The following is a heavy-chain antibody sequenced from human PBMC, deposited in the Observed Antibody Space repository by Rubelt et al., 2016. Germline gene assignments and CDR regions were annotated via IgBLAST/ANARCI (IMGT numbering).Heavy chain of an antibody. V-gene: IGHV3-21*04. J-gene: IGHJ3*02. CDR2: ISSTSDYI. CDR3: AKTHDTFWGGAFDI. D-gene: IGHD3-16*01. Sequence: GKGLEGVSSISSTSDYIYYADSVKGRFPISRANAKNSLYLQMNSLTVEDTAVYFCAKTHDTFWGGAFDIWGQGTAVSVSS.